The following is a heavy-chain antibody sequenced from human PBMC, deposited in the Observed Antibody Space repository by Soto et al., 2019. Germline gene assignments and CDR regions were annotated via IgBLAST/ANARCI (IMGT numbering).Heavy chain of an antibody. D-gene: IGHD3-22*01. CDR3: ARGPHYYDSSGYVFDY. Sequence: PGGSLRLSCAASGFTFSSYSMNWVRQAPGKGLEWVSSISSSSSYIYYADSVKGRFTISRDNAKNSLYLQVNSLRAEDTAVYYCARGPHYYDSSGYVFDYWGQGTLVTVSS. V-gene: IGHV3-21*01. CDR2: ISSSSSYI. CDR1: GFTFSSYS. J-gene: IGHJ4*02.